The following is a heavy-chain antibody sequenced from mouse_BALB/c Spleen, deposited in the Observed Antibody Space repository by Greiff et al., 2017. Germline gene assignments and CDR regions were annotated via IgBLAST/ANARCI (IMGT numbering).Heavy chain of an antibody. V-gene: IGHV14-3*02. CDR2: IDPANGNT. D-gene: IGHD2-10*01. CDR1: GFNITDTY. Sequence: EVQGVESGAELVKPGASVKLSCTASGFNITDTYMHWVKQRPEQGLEWIGRIDPANGNTKYDPKFQGKATITADTSSNTAYLQLSSLTSEDTAVYYCARSAYYGNYVHFDVWGAGTTVTVSS. CDR3: ARSAYYGNYVHFDV. J-gene: IGHJ1*01.